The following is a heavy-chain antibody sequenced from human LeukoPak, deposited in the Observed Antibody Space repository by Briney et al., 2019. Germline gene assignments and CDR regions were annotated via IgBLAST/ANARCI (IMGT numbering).Heavy chain of an antibody. Sequence: GGSLRLSCAVSGFPLSTSHMNWVRQAPGKGLEWVSYISSTSDTIYYADSVKGRFTISRDNAKNSLYLQMNSLRAEDTAVYYCARDPLKTHITMGDYWGQGTLVTVSS. V-gene: IGHV3-48*04. CDR2: ISSTSDTI. D-gene: IGHD3-10*01. CDR3: ARDPLKTHITMGDY. CDR1: GFPLSTSH. J-gene: IGHJ4*02.